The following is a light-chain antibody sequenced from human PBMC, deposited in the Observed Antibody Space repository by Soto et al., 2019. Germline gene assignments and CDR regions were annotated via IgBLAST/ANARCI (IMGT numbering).Light chain of an antibody. CDR1: QSLFASDEGNTF. CDR2: TVS. J-gene: IGKJ5*01. V-gene: IGKV2-40*01. Sequence: DVVMTQTPLSLTVTPGEPVSFSCRSSQSLFASDEGNTFLDWFLQRRGQSPQXXIYTVSYRASGVPDRFSCSGAGPNCTRRISRVEAEDVGVDYCMQHIEYTITFGQGTRLEIK. CDR3: MQHIEYTIT.